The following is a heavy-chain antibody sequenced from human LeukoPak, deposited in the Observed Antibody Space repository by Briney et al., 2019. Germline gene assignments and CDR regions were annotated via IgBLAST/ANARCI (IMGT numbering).Heavy chain of an antibody. CDR3: ASSSKVVRPDSWDY. Sequence: PSETLSLTCTVSGGSISSSSYYWGWIRQPPGKGLEWIGSIYYSGSTYYNPSLKSRVTISVDTSKREVSLNPTSVTAADTSIYFCASSSKVVRPDSWDYWGQGTLVTVSS. J-gene: IGHJ4*02. CDR1: GGSISSSSYY. CDR2: IYYSGST. D-gene: IGHD6-6*01. V-gene: IGHV4-39*01.